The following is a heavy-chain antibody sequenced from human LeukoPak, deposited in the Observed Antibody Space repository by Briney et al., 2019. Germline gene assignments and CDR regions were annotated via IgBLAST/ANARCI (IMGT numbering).Heavy chain of an antibody. D-gene: IGHD3-10*01. CDR1: GLIFSRYW. J-gene: IGHJ4*02. V-gene: IGHV3-7*02. CDR3: ASYSSSRGDIEY. Sequence: GGSLRLSCAASGLIFSRYWMSWVRQAPGKGLEWVANIKQDGSEKHFLDSVKGRFTISRDNARNSLFLQMNSLRAEDTAVYYCASYSSSRGDIEYRGQGTLVTVSS. CDR2: IKQDGSEK.